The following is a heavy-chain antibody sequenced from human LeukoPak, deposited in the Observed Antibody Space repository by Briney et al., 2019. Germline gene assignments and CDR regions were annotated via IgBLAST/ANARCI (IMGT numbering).Heavy chain of an antibody. V-gene: IGHV3-53*01. Sequence: GGSLRLSCAASGFTVSSNYMSWVRQAPGKGLDWVSVIYSGGSTYYADSVKGRFTISRDNSKNTLYLQMNSLRAEDTAVYYCARDSSGWLDYWGQGTLVTVSS. D-gene: IGHD6-19*01. CDR3: ARDSSGWLDY. J-gene: IGHJ4*02. CDR2: IYSGGST. CDR1: GFTVSSNY.